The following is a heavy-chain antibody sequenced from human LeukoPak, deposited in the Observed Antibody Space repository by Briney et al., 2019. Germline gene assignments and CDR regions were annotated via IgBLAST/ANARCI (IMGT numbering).Heavy chain of an antibody. CDR2: IYYSGST. CDR1: GGSISSGDYY. V-gene: IGHV4-30-4*01. J-gene: IGHJ4*02. D-gene: IGHD2-21*01. Sequence: SETLSLTCTVSGGSISSGDYYWSWIRQPPGKGLEWIGYIYYSGSTYYNPSLKSRVTISVDTSKNQSSLKLSSVTAADTAVYYCARVDRGGEIDYWGQGTLVTVSS. CDR3: ARVDRGGEIDY.